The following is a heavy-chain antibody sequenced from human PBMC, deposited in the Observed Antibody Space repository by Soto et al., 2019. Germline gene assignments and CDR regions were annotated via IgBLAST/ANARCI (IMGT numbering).Heavy chain of an antibody. J-gene: IGHJ6*02. CDR2: IYPGDSDT. CDR1: GYSFTSYW. V-gene: IGHV5-51*01. CDR3: ARLGDTALYYYYGMDV. D-gene: IGHD5-18*01. Sequence: HGESLKISCKGSGYSFTSYWIGWVRQMPGKGLEWMGIIYPGDSDTRYSPSFQGQVTISADKSISTAYLQWSSLKASDTAMYYCARLGDTALYYYYGMDVRGQGTTVTVSS.